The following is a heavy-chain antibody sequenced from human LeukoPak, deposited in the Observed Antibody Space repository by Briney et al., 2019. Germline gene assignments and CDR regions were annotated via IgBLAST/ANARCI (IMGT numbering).Heavy chain of an antibody. CDR2: IYPNDSDT. D-gene: IGHD3-22*01. CDR1: GYNFSNYW. J-gene: IGHJ3*01. V-gene: IGHV5-51*01. CDR3: ARPNITYYYDNSGYDGFDV. Sequence: GESLKISGQGSGYNFSNYWIAWARQLPGKGLEWMGIIYPNDSDTRYRPSFKGQVSISADKSINTAYLQWSSLKASDTAMYFCARPNITYYYDNSGYDGFDVWGQGTMVTVSS.